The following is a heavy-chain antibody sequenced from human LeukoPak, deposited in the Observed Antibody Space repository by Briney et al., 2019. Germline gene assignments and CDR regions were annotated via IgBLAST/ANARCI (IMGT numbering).Heavy chain of an antibody. CDR1: GGSISSYY. CDR3: ARSMAWGYNWFDP. J-gene: IGHJ5*02. V-gene: IGHV4-59*01. D-gene: IGHD3-16*01. CDR2: IYYSGST. Sequence: SETLSLTSTVSGGSISSYYWSWIRQPPGKGLEWIGYIYYSGSTNYNPSLKSRVTISVDTSKNQFSLKLSSVTAADTAVYYCARSMAWGYNWFDPWGQGTLVTVSS.